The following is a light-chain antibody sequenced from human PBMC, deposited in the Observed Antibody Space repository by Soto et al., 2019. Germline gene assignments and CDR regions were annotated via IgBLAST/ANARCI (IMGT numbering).Light chain of an antibody. CDR2: GAS. Sequence: EIVLTQSPVTLSLSPGESATLSCRASESVNSNYLAWYQQKPGQAPRLLIFGASSRATGIPNRFSGSGSGTDLTLTISGLEPEDFAVYYCHQYGLLPRHPFGQGTKLEIK. CDR1: ESVNSNY. CDR3: HQYGLLPRHP. J-gene: IGKJ2*01. V-gene: IGKV3-20*01.